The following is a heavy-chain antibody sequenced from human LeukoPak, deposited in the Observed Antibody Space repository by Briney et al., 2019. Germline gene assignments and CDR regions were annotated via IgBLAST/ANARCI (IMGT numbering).Heavy chain of an antibody. CDR1: GGSISTSNYY. V-gene: IGHV4-39*07. J-gene: IGHJ4*02. CDR2: IFYSGST. CDR3: ARDVWDWNLQYFDY. Sequence: SETLSLTCTVSGGSISTSNYYWGWIRQPPGKGLEWIGNIFYSGSTYYGPSLKSRLTISLDTSRNQFSLKLNSVTAADTAVYYCARDVWDWNLQYFDYWGQGTLVTVSS. D-gene: IGHD3/OR15-3a*01.